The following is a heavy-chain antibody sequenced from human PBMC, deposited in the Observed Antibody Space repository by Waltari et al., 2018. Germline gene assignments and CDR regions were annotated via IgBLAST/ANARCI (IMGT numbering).Heavy chain of an antibody. J-gene: IGHJ6*02. V-gene: IGHV1-46*01. Sequence: QVQLVQSGAEVKKPGASVKISCKTSEYTFTSSYIHWVRQAPGQGLAWMGIIHPSGGSTIYAQKFQGRVTMTRDTSTSTVYMELSSLRSEDTAVYYCALDTGALWMDVWGQGTTVTVSS. CDR2: IHPSGGST. CDR1: EYTFTSSY. CDR3: ALDTGALWMDV. D-gene: IGHD2-21*01.